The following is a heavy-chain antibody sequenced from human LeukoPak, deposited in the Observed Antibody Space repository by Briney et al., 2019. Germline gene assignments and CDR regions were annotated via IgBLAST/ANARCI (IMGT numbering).Heavy chain of an antibody. J-gene: IGHJ3*02. Sequence: SETLSLTCTVSGGSISSSSYYWGWIRQPPGKGLEWIGSIYYSGSTYYNPSLKSRVTISVDTSKNQFSLKLSSVTAADTAVYYCARHPLLGNHFDTWGQGTMVTVSS. CDR1: GGSISSSSYY. CDR2: IYYSGST. CDR3: ARHPLLGNHFDT. V-gene: IGHV4-39*01. D-gene: IGHD1-14*01.